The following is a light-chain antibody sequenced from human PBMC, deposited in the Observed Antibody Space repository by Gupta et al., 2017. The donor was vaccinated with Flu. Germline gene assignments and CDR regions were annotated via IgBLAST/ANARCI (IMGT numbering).Light chain of an antibody. CDR3: HRDDDYPWR. Sequence: DIQMTQSPSTLAASVGDRVTITCRASQNIRTWLAWYQQKPGTAPKLLIYVTSTLELGVPSRISGSASAAEFTLTISVLHPDDFATYYCHRDDDYPWRFGQGTKLEIK. V-gene: IGKV1-5*03. J-gene: IGKJ1*01. CDR2: VTS. CDR1: QNIRTW.